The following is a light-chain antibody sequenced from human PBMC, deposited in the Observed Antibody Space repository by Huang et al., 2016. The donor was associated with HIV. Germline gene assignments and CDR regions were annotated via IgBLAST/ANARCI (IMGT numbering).Light chain of an antibody. V-gene: IGKV3-20*01. J-gene: IGKJ3*01. CDR1: QSISSSS. CDR2: GAS. CDR3: HQYGSPPFT. Sequence: EIVLTQSPGTLSLSPGERATLSCRASQSISSSSLAWYLQKPGQAPTLLIHGASTRATDIPDRLGGSGSGTDFTLTISRLEPEDFAVYYCHQYGSPPFTFGPGTKVDIK.